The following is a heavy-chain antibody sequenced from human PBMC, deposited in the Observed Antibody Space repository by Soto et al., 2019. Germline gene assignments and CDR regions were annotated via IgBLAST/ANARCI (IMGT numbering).Heavy chain of an antibody. V-gene: IGHV6-1*01. Sequence: SQTLSLTCAISGNSVSSNSAAWNWIRQSPSRGLECLGRTYYRSKWYNDYAVSVKSRITINPNTSKNQFSLQLNSVTPEDTAVYYCARSPLGSSWSGWFDPWGQGTLVTVSS. CDR3: ARSPLGSSWSGWFDP. CDR2: TYYRSKWYN. J-gene: IGHJ5*02. D-gene: IGHD6-13*01. CDR1: GNSVSSNSAA.